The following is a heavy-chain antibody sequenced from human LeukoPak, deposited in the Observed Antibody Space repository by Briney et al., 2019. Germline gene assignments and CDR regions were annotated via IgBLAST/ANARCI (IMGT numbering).Heavy chain of an antibody. CDR1: GFTFSYFA. Sequence: GGGLRLSSTASGFTFSYFAIRWGRPAPREGGGWCSVMYRGGGKYYAASVRGRFTISRDNSKNTMYLQMNSLRAEDTAVYYCADLHDSSGYHTRGYWGQGTLVTVSS. J-gene: IGHJ4*02. CDR2: MYRGGGK. D-gene: IGHD3-22*01. CDR3: ADLHDSSGYHTRGY. V-gene: IGHV3-66*01.